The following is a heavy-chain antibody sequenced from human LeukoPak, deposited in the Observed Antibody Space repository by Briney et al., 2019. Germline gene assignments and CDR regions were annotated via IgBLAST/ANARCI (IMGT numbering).Heavy chain of an antibody. CDR2: ISSSGSTI. CDR3: ARDRSLDFWSGRGAFDI. CDR1: GFTFSDYY. J-gene: IGHJ3*02. Sequence: GGSLILSCAASGFTFSDYYMSWIRQAPGKGLEWVSYISSSGSTIYYADSVKGRFTISRDNAKNSLYLQMNSLRAEDTAVYYCARDRSLDFWSGRGAFDIWGQGTMVTVSS. D-gene: IGHD3-3*01. V-gene: IGHV3-11*04.